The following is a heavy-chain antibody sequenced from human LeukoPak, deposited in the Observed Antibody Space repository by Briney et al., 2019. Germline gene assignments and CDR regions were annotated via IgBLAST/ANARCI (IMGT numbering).Heavy chain of an antibody. V-gene: IGHV4-59*01. CDR3: ARDGYSSGWGRAFDI. J-gene: IGHJ3*02. CDR1: GGSISSYY. D-gene: IGHD6-19*01. Sequence: SETLSLTCTVSGGSISSYYWSWIRQPPGKGLEGIGYIYYSGSTNYNPSLKSRVTISVDTSKNQFSLKLSSVTAADTAVYYCARDGYSSGWGRAFDIWGQGTMVTASS. CDR2: IYYSGST.